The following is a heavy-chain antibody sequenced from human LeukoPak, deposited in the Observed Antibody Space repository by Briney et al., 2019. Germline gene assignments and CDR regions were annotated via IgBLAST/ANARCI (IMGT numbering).Heavy chain of an antibody. D-gene: IGHD4-23*01. CDR1: GFTFDDYA. CDR3: ASRTTVVTEGFDY. Sequence: QAGGSLRLSCAASGFTFDDYAMHWVRQAPGKGLEWVSYMSSSGSTTYYADSVKGRFTISRDNAKNSLYLQMNSLRAEDTAVYYCASRTTVVTEGFDYWGQGTLVTVSS. J-gene: IGHJ4*02. CDR2: MSSSGSTT. V-gene: IGHV3-48*03.